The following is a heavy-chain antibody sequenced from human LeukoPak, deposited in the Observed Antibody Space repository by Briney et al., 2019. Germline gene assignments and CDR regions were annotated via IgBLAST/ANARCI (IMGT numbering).Heavy chain of an antibody. V-gene: IGHV4-34*01. J-gene: IGHJ4*02. CDR3: ASSGYSSSWYQTLRY. D-gene: IGHD6-13*01. CDR2: INHSGST. CDR1: GGSFSGYY. Sequence: SETLSLTCAVYGGSFSGYYWSWIRQPPGKGLEWIGEINHSGSTNYNPSLKSRVTISVDTSKNQFSLKLSSVTAADTAVYYRASSGYSSSWYQTLRYWGQGTLVTVSS.